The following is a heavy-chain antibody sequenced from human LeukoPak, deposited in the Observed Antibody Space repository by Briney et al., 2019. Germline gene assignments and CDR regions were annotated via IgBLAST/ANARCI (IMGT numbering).Heavy chain of an antibody. J-gene: IGHJ6*03. CDR3: ARSGIKMVRGLIIKSPYHMDV. CDR1: GFTFSGSA. CDR2: IRSTANGYAT. Sequence: PGGSLRLSCAASGFTFSGSALHWVRQASGKGLEWVGRIRSTANGYATAYAASVKGRFTISRDDSKNTAYLQMNSLRAEDTAVYYCARSGIKMVRGLIIKSPYHMDVWGKGTTVTVSS. V-gene: IGHV3-73*01. D-gene: IGHD3-10*01.